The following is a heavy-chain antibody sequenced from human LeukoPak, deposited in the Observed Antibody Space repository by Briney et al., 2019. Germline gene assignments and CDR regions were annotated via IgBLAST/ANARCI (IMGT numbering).Heavy chain of an antibody. V-gene: IGHV4-38-2*02. D-gene: IGHD6-6*01. Sequence: SETLSLTCTVSGYSIDSGYFWGWIRQPPGKGLEWIASIYHSGSTTYNPSLRSRVTISVDTSENQFSLKLSSVTAADTAVYYCARTSSIAALVDFWGQGTLVTVSS. J-gene: IGHJ4*02. CDR2: IYHSGST. CDR1: GYSIDSGYF. CDR3: ARTSSIAALVDF.